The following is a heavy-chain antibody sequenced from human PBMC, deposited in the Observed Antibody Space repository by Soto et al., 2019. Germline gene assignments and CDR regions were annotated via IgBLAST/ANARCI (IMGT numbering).Heavy chain of an antibody. J-gene: IGHJ4*02. V-gene: IGHV1-46*03. D-gene: IGHD2-21*02. CDR1: GGTFSSAT. CDR3: ARGGHIAVVTASFDY. CDR2: IHPSGGGS. Sequence: ASVKVSCKASGGTFSSATINWVRQAPGQGLEWMGIIHPSGGGSTYAQKFLGRVTMTRDTSTSTVFMELSSLRSADTAVYYCARGGHIAVVTASFDYWGQGTLVTVSS.